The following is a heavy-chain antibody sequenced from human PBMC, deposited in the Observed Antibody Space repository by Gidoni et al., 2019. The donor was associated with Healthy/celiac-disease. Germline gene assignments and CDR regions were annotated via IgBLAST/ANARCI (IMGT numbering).Heavy chain of an antibody. CDR3: ARDGYYDFWSGYYKGKNAFDI. J-gene: IGHJ3*02. Sequence: QVQLVQSGAEVKKPGASVKVSCKASGYTFTSYGISWVRQAPGQGLEWMGWISAYNGNTNYAQKLQGRVTMTTDTSTSTAYMELRILRSDDTAVYYCARDGYYDFWSGYYKGKNAFDIWGQGTMVTVSS. CDR1: GYTFTSYG. V-gene: IGHV1-18*01. D-gene: IGHD3-3*01. CDR2: ISAYNGNT.